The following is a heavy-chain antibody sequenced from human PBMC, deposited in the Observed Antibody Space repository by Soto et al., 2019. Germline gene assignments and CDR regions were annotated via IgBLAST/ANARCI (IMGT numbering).Heavy chain of an antibody. CDR2: IRGDGSST. CDR3: ARELCMGTVCSRAFDI. D-gene: IGHD5-18*01. J-gene: IGHJ3*02. Sequence: EVQLVESGGGLVQPGGSLRLSCAASGFSFTPSWMHWFRQVPGKGRVGVSRIRGDGSSTRSADSVTGRFTVSRDNARNTLYLQMNSLRVEDTAVYHCARELCMGTVCSRAFDIWGQGTMVTVSS. CDR1: GFSFTPSW. V-gene: IGHV3-74*01.